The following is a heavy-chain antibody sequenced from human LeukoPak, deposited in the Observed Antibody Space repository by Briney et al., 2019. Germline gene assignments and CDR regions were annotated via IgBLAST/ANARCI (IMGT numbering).Heavy chain of an antibody. CDR3: ASIRYGDYPPDYFDY. Sequence: ASVTVSFQASAYTFTDYYMHWVRQAPGQGRAWMGWINPNRGGTKYAQKFQGRVAITRDTSIRTIYLDLNSLQSDDTAVYFCASIRYGDYPPDYFDYWGQGTLVTVSS. V-gene: IGHV1-2*02. CDR2: INPNRGGT. D-gene: IGHD4-17*01. J-gene: IGHJ4*02. CDR1: AYTFTDYY.